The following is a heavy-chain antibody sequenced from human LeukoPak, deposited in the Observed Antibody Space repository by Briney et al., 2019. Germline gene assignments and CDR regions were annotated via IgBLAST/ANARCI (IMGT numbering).Heavy chain of an antibody. D-gene: IGHD2-15*01. V-gene: IGHV1-18*01. CDR3: ARGDGYCSGGSCMIFDY. CDR1: GYTFTSYG. Sequence: ASVTVSCKASGYTFTSYGISWVRQAPGQGLEWMGWISAYNGNTNYAQKLQGRVTMTTDTSTSTAYMELRSLRSDDTAVYYCARGDGYCSGGSCMIFDYWGQGTLVTVSS. CDR2: ISAYNGNT. J-gene: IGHJ4*02.